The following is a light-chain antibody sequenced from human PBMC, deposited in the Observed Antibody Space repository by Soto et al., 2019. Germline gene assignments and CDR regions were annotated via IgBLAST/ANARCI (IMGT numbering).Light chain of an antibody. CDR2: DVN. J-gene: IGLJ2*01. V-gene: IGLV2-14*03. CDR3: SSYTSNTPRLV. Sequence: QSALTQPASVSGSPGQSITIPCTGTSSDVGGYNYVSWYQHHPDKAPKLMIYDVNNRPSGVSNRFSGSKSGNTASLTISGLQAADEAAYYCSSYTSNTPRLVFGGGTKLTVL. CDR1: SSDVGGYNY.